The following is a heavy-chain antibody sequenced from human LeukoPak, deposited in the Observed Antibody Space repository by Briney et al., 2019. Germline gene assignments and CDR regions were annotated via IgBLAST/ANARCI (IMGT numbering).Heavy chain of an antibody. J-gene: IGHJ4*02. CDR3: AKDRGGGNLDFDY. CDR1: GFTISSYA. CDR2: ISGSGGRT. V-gene: IGHV3-23*01. D-gene: IGHD2-15*01. Sequence: PGGSLRLSCAASGFTISSYAMTWVRQAPGKWLEWVSVISGSGGRTYYADSVKGRFTISRDNSKNTLYLQRSSLRAEDTAVYYCAKDRGGGNLDFDYWGQGTLFTVSS.